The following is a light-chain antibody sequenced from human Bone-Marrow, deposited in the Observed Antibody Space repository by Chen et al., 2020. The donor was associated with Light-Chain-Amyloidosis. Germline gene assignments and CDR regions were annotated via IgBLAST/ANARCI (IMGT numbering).Light chain of an antibody. Sequence: QSALTQPASVSGSPGQSITISCTGSRRHVGGYNFVSWDQHRPGNAPKLLIYDVTNRPSGVSSRFSGAKSGNTASRTVSGLQADDAADYYCSSYTVSSTWVFGGGTKLTVL. CDR1: RRHVGGYNF. V-gene: IGLV2-14*03. J-gene: IGLJ3*02. CDR2: DVT. CDR3: SSYTVSSTWV.